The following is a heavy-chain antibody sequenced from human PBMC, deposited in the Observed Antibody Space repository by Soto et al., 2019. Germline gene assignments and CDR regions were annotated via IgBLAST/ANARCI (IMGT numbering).Heavy chain of an antibody. CDR1: GITLSNHA. D-gene: IGHD6-25*01. J-gene: IGHJ3*02. CDR3: AKVMAATTLERFDI. CDR2: ITSTGSST. V-gene: IGHV3-23*01. Sequence: EVQLLQSGGGLVQPGGSQRLSCAAAGITLSNHAMTWVRQAPGKGLEWVSVITSTGSSTYYADSVKGRFTISRDNAKNTVYLQMNSLRAEDTAIYYCAKVMAATTLERFDIWGQGTLVNVS.